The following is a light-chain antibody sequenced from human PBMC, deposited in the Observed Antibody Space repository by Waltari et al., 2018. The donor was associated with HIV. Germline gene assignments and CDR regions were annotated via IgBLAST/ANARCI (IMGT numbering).Light chain of an antibody. CDR3: AAWDDSLNAYV. CDR1: SSPVGTTT. J-gene: IGLJ1*01. Sequence: QSVLIQPPSSSGSPGQRVPTPCSGSSSPVGTTTVTWYQHLPGVAPKLLILNDDERPSGVPDRFSGSKSGTSASLAISGLQSEDEGDYYCAAWDDSLNAYVFGTGTTVTVL. V-gene: IGLV1-44*01. CDR2: NDD.